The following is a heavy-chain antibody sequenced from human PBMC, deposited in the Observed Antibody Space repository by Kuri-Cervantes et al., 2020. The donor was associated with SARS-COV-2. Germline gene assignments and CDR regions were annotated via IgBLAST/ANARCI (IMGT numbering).Heavy chain of an antibody. Sequence: LSLTCAASGFTFSSYAMSWVRQAPGKGLEWVSAISGSGGSTYYADSVKGRFTISRDNSKNTLYLQMNSLRAEDTAVYYCAKDGSGSAGADAFDIWGQGTMVTVSS. CDR3: AKDGSGSAGADAFDI. CDR2: ISGSGGST. V-gene: IGHV3-23*01. CDR1: GFTFSSYA. J-gene: IGHJ3*02. D-gene: IGHD1-26*01.